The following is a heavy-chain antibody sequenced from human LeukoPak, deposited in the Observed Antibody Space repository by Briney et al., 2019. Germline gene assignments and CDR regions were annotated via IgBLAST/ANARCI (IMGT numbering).Heavy chain of an antibody. V-gene: IGHV3-21*06. CDR3: ARVECSSTSCYTGIYFDY. D-gene: IGHD2-2*02. Sequence: GGSLRLSCTASGFTFTDYIMHWVRQAPGKGLEWVSSISGSGAYIYYADSVKGRFTISRDSAKNSLYLQMSSLRAEDTAVYYCARVECSSTSCYTGIYFDYWGQGTLVTVSS. J-gene: IGHJ4*02. CDR2: ISGSGAYI. CDR1: GFTFTDYI.